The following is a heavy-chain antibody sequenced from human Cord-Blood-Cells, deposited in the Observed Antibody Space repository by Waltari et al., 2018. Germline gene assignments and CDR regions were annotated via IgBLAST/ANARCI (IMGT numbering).Heavy chain of an antibody. V-gene: IGHV4-61*01. Sequence: QVQLQESGPGLVKPSETLSLTCTVSGGSVSSGSHYWSWIRQPPGKGLEWIGYIYYSGSTNYNPSLKSRVTISVDTSKNQFSLKLSSVTAADTAVYYCARAPTVLYYYYYMDVWGKGTTVTVSS. CDR2: IYYSGST. CDR3: ARAPTVLYYYYYMDV. CDR1: GGSVSSGSHY. D-gene: IGHD2-21*02. J-gene: IGHJ6*03.